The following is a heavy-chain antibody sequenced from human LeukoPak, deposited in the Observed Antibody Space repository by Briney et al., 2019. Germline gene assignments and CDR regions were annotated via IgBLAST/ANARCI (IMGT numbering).Heavy chain of an antibody. D-gene: IGHD6-13*01. CDR2: ITSGSGSNV. J-gene: IGHJ4*02. Sequence: TGGSLRLSCAASGFTFSSHAMSGVRQAPGKGLEWVSAITSGSGSNVYYTDSLKGRFTISRDNSKNTLYLHMNSLRAEDTAVYYCARHGSWSFDYWGQGTLLTVSA. CDR1: GFTFSSHA. CDR3: ARHGSWSFDY. V-gene: IGHV3-23*01.